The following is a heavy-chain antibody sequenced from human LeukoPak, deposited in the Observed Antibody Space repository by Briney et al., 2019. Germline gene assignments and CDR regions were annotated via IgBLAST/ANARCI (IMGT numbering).Heavy chain of an antibody. Sequence: PSETLSLTCTVSGGSISSYYWSWIRQPPGKGLEWIGRIYTSGSTNYNPSLKSRVTMSVDTSKNQFSLKLSSVTAADTAVYYCARANSGYDTTGYYYDSSGYCFDYWGQGTLVTVSS. V-gene: IGHV4-4*07. CDR3: ARANSGYDTTGYYYDSSGYCFDY. D-gene: IGHD3-22*01. CDR1: GGSISSYY. J-gene: IGHJ4*02. CDR2: IYTSGST.